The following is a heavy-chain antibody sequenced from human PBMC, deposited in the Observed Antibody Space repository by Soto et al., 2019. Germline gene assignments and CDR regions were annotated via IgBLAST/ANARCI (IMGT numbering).Heavy chain of an antibody. Sequence: QVQLVQSGAEVKKPGSSVKVSCTASGTTFNTFAISWVRQAPGQGLEWMGGIIPVLGPAFYSQKLQGRVTITADKSTTTAYLELSSLRSEDTAVYYCARAAKRYFDKWGQGTLVTVSS. V-gene: IGHV1-69*06. CDR3: ARAAKRYFDK. CDR1: GTTFNTFA. J-gene: IGHJ4*02. CDR2: IIPVLGPA.